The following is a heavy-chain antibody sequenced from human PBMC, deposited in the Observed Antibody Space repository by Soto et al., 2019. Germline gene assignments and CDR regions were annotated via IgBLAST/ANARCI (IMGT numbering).Heavy chain of an antibody. J-gene: IGHJ4*02. V-gene: IGHV3-30*04. CDR3: ARELERVFDY. Sequence: QVQLVESGGGVVQPGRSLRLSCAASGFTFSSYAMHWVRQAPGKGLEWVAVIAYDGRNKYYADSVKGRFTISRDNSKNTLYLQMNSLRIADTAVYYCARELERVFDYWGQGTLVTVSS. D-gene: IGHD1-1*01. CDR2: IAYDGRNK. CDR1: GFTFSSYA.